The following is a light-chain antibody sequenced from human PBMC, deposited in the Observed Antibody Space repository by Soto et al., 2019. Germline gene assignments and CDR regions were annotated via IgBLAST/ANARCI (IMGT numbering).Light chain of an antibody. Sequence: QSVLTQPPSVSAAPGQKVTISCSGSTSNIGNDYVSWYQHFPGAAPKLLIYDNNKRPSGIPDRFSGSKSGTLATLGITGLQTGDEADYYFGTWDSSLSVGVFGTGTKVTVL. CDR2: DNN. J-gene: IGLJ1*01. V-gene: IGLV1-51*01. CDR1: TSNIGNDY. CDR3: GTWDSSLSVGV.